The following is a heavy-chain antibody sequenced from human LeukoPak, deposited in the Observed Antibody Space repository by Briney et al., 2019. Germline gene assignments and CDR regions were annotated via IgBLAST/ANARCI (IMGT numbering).Heavy chain of an antibody. Sequence: PGGSLRLSCAASGFTFRSYAMNWVRQAPGKGLECVSSISRGSDHIFYADSMEGRFTISRDNAKNSLYLEMNSLGAKDTAVYYCARPYDTRGYFPDYWGQGTLVTVSS. CDR1: GFTFRSYA. CDR2: ISRGSDHI. V-gene: IGHV3-21*01. CDR3: ARPYDTRGYFPDY. D-gene: IGHD3-22*01. J-gene: IGHJ4*02.